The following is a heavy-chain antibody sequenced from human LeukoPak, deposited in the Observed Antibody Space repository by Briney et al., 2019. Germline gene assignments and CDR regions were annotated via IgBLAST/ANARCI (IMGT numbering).Heavy chain of an antibody. CDR3: AREAITMLRGVIIGYGMDV. J-gene: IGHJ6*02. V-gene: IGHV3-33*08. D-gene: IGHD3-10*01. Sequence: GGSLRLSCAASGFTFSSYGMHGVRQAPDKGVEGVAVLWYDGSNEYYADSVMGRFTISRDNSKNTLYLQMNSLRAEDTAMYYCAREAITMLRGVIIGYGMDVWGQGTTVTVSS. CDR2: LWYDGSNE. CDR1: GFTFSSYG.